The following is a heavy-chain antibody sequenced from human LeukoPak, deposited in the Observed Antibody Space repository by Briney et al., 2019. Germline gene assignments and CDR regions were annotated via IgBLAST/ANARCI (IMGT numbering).Heavy chain of an antibody. D-gene: IGHD4-11*01. CDR3: AKAGDYSYFDY. CDR1: GFTFTYYA. J-gene: IGHJ4*02. V-gene: IGHV3-23*01. CDR2: ISGSGSDGST. Sequence: GGSLRLSCAASGFTFTYYAMNWVRQAPGKGLEWVSAISGSGSDGSTYYADSVKGRFTISRDNSKNTLYLQMNSLRAEDTAAYYCAKAGDYSYFDYWGQGTLVTVSS.